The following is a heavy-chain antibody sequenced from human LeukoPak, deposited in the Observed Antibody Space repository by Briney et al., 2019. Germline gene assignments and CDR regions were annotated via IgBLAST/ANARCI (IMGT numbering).Heavy chain of an antibody. V-gene: IGHV4-38-2*01. CDR2: IYHSGST. Sequence: SETLSLTCAVSGYSISSGYYWGWIRQPPGKGLEWIGSIYHSGSTYYNPSLKSRVTISVDTSKNQFSLKLSSVTAADTAVYYCARVEGPRYSSSWYHAFDIWGQGTMVTVSS. D-gene: IGHD6-13*01. J-gene: IGHJ3*02. CDR3: ARVEGPRYSSSWYHAFDI. CDR1: GYSISSGYY.